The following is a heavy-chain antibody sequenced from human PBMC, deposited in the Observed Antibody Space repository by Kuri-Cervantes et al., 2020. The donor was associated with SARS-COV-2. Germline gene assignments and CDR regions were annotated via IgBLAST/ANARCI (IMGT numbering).Heavy chain of an antibody. CDR1: GGSISSYY. D-gene: IGHD6-13*01. J-gene: IGHJ5*02. CDR3: ATARIAAAGNHEFDP. V-gene: IGHV4-59*12. CDR2: IYYSGST. Sequence: SETLSLTCTVSGGSISSYYWSWIRQPPGKGLEWIGSIYYSGSTYYNPSLKSRVTISVDTSKNQFSLKLSSVTAADTAVYYCATARIAAAGNHEFDPWGQGTLVTVSS.